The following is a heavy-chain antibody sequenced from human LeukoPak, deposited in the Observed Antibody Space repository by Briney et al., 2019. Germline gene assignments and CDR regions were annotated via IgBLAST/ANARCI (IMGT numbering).Heavy chain of an antibody. CDR1: GGSISSSSYY. V-gene: IGHV4-39*07. Sequence: SETLSLTCTVSGGSISSSSYYWGWIRQPPGKGLEWIGSIYYSGSTYYNPSLKSRVTISVDTSKNQFSLKLSSVTAADTAVYYCARHSPVDPFDYWGQGTLVTVSS. CDR3: ARHSPVDPFDY. J-gene: IGHJ4*02. CDR2: IYYSGST. D-gene: IGHD3/OR15-3a*01.